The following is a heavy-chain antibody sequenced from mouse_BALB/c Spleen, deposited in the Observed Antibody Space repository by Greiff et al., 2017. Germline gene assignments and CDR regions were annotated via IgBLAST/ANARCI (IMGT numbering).Heavy chain of an antibody. J-gene: IGHJ4*01. V-gene: IGHV1S81*02. CDR1: GYTFTSYW. CDR3: ASPNYAMDY. CDR2: INPSNGRT. Sequence: QVQLQQPGAELVKPGASVKLSCKASGYTFTSYWMHWVKQRPGQGLEWIGEINPSNGRTNYTEKFKSKATLTVDKSSSTAYMQLSSLTSEDSAVYYCASPNYAMDYWGQGTSVTVSS.